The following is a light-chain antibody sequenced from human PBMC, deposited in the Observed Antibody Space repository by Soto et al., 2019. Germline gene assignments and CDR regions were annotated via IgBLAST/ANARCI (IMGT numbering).Light chain of an antibody. V-gene: IGKV1-5*01. Sequence: DIQMTQSPSTLSASVGDRVTITCRATQSISSWLAWYQQKPGKAPKFLIYDASSLESGVPSRFSGSGSGTEFTLSISSLQPDDFATYYCQQYKGYPWTFGQGTRVEIK. J-gene: IGKJ1*01. CDR1: QSISSW. CDR2: DAS. CDR3: QQYKGYPWT.